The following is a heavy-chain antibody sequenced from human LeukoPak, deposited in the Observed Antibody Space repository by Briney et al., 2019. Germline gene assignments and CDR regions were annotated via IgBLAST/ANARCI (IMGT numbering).Heavy chain of an antibody. Sequence: ETLSLTCAVYGGSFSGYYWSWVRQPPGKGLEWVSGLSGGGGSTYYADSVKGRFTISRDNSKNTLYLQMNSLRAEDTAVYYCAKVSSDWYYFDYWGQGTLVTVSS. CDR2: LSGGGGST. J-gene: IGHJ4*02. V-gene: IGHV3-23*01. D-gene: IGHD6-19*01. CDR1: GGSFSGYY. CDR3: AKVSSDWYYFDY.